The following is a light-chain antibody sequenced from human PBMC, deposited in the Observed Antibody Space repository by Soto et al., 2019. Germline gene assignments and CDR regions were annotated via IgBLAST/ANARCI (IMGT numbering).Light chain of an antibody. CDR1: RYVAGN. V-gene: IGKV3-15*01. Sequence: EVVVTQSPATLSVSPGERATLSCRASRYVAGNLAWYQQKPGQAPRLLIYGASTRATGIPARFSGSGSGTESTLPINSLQSEDFAIYYCQQYDNGLTFGGGTTVEI. CDR3: QQYDNGLT. CDR2: GAS. J-gene: IGKJ4*01.